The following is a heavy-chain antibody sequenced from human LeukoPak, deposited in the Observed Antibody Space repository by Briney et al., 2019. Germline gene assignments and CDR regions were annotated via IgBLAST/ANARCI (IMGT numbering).Heavy chain of an antibody. J-gene: IGHJ4*02. D-gene: IGHD6-19*01. CDR2: LFHSGTT. Sequence: SETLSLTCTVSGGSISGYYWSWIRQPPGKSLEWIGYLFHSGTTYYNPSLKSRVTISVDKSKNQFSLKLNSVTATDTAVYFCARHQDQWLVRGPFDNWGQGILVIVSS. CDR1: GGSISGYY. CDR3: ARHQDQWLVRGPFDN. V-gene: IGHV4-59*08.